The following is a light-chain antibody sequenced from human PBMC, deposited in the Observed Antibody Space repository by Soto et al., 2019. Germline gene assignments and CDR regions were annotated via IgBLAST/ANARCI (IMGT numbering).Light chain of an antibody. CDR3: TSFTSTSSLYV. Sequence: QSVLTQPASVSASPGQSITISCTGTSSDVGGSNFVSWYQQHPGKPPKLIIYDVATRPSGVSNRFSGSKSGNTASLTISGLQAEDEADYFCTSFTSTSSLYVFGTGTKVTVL. CDR1: SSDVGGSNF. CDR2: DVA. V-gene: IGLV2-14*03. J-gene: IGLJ1*01.